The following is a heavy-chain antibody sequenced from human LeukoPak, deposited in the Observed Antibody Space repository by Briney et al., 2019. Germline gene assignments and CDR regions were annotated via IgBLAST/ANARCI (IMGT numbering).Heavy chain of an antibody. J-gene: IGHJ4*02. D-gene: IGHD3-22*01. CDR3: ARGGPYYYDSSGPKY. CDR1: GGTFSSYA. V-gene: IGHV1-69*13. CDR2: IIPIFGTA. Sequence: GASVKVSCKASGGTFSSYAISWVRQAPGQGLEWMGGIIPIFGTANYAQKFQGRVTITADESTSTAYMELSSLRSEDTAVYYCARGGPYYYDSSGPKYWGQGTLVTVSS.